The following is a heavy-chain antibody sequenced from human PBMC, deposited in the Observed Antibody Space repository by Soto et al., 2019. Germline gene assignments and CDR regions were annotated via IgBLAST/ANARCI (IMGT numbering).Heavy chain of an antibody. V-gene: IGHV1-46*01. D-gene: IGHD1-26*01. CDR1: GYTFTSYY. CDR2: INPSGGDT. Sequence: ASVKVSCKASGYTFTSYYMHWVRQTPGQRLEWMGMINPSGGDTSYAQKFQGRVTMTRDTSTSSVYMELSSLRSQDTAVYYCAGGGGGMYSGSCYYYGMDVWGQGTTVTVSS. CDR3: AGGGGGMYSGSCYYYGMDV. J-gene: IGHJ6*02.